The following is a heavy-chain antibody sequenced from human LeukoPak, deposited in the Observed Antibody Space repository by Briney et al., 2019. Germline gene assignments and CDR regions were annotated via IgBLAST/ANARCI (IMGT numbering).Heavy chain of an antibody. J-gene: IGHJ4*02. V-gene: IGHV3-23*01. Sequence: GGSLRLSCAASGFTFSSYAMSWVRRTPGKGLECVAPISGSGGSTYYADSVRGRFTVSRDNSKNMLYLQMNSLRVEDTAVYYCAKSPAGSSWPSIDYWGQGTLVAVSS. D-gene: IGHD6-13*01. CDR2: ISGSGGST. CDR3: AKSPAGSSWPSIDY. CDR1: GFTFSSYA.